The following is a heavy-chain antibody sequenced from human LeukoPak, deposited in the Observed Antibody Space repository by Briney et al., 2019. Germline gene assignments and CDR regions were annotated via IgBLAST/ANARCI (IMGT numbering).Heavy chain of an antibody. CDR2: ISYEGSTS. V-gene: IGHV3-30*03. CDR1: GFTFSSYG. CDR3: ARETRVRWTDY. D-gene: IGHD5-24*01. Sequence: PGTSLRLSCAASGFTFSSYGMQWVRQAPGKGLEWVAVISYEGSTSYYADSVKGRFTISRDNAKNSLYLQMNSLRAEDTAVYYCARETRVRWTDYWGQGILVTVSS. J-gene: IGHJ4*02.